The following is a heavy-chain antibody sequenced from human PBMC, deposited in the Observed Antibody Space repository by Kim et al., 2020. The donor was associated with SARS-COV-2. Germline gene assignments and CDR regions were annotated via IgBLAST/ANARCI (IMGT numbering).Heavy chain of an antibody. J-gene: IGHJ6*02. D-gene: IGHD1-7*01. CDR1: GFTFSSYG. V-gene: IGHV3-33*06. CDR3: AKENYPEDYYGMDV. Sequence: GGSLRLSCAASGFTFSSYGMHWVRQAPGKGLEWVAVIWYDGSNKYYADSVKGRFTISRDNSKNTLYLQMNSLRAEDTAVYYCAKENYPEDYYGMDVWGQGTTVTVSS. CDR2: IWYDGSNK.